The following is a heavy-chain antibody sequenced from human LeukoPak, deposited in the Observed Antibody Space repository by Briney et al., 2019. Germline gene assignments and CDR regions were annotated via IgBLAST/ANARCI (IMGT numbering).Heavy chain of an antibody. CDR3: AREAVGYYDILTGYPIYYYYYGMDV. CDR1: GFTFSSYA. D-gene: IGHD3-9*01. J-gene: IGHJ6*02. V-gene: IGHV3-30-3*01. CDR2: ISYDGSNK. Sequence: GGPLRLSCAASGFTFSSYAMHWVRQAPGKGLEWVAVISYDGSNKYYADSVKGRFTISRDNSKNTPYLQMNSLRAEDTAVYYCAREAVGYYDILTGYPIYYYYYGMDVWGQGTTVTVSS.